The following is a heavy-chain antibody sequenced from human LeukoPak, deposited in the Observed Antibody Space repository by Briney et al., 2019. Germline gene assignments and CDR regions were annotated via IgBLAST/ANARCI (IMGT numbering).Heavy chain of an antibody. V-gene: IGHV3-30*18. CDR3: AKGVGSTWLSTLSQVTMDV. J-gene: IGHJ6*04. Sequence: GGSLRLSCAASGFTFSSYGMHWVRQPPGKGLEWVAVISKDGSNKYYADSVKGRVTISRDNSKNTLYLQMNSLRVEDTAVYYCAKGVGSTWLSTLSQVTMDVWGKGTTVTVSS. D-gene: IGHD2/OR15-2a*01. CDR1: GFTFSSYG. CDR2: ISKDGSNK.